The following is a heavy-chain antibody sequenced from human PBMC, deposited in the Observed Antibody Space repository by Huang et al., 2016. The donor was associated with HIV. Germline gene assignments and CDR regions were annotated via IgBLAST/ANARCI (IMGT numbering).Heavy chain of an antibody. CDR3: ARHMDCSSSSCLAGGHERGPFDM. V-gene: IGHV4-39*01. CDR1: GGSISSSSYY. D-gene: IGHD2-2*01. CDR2: IYYSGST. J-gene: IGHJ3*02. Sequence: QLQLQESGPGLVKPSATLSLTCSVSGGSISSSSYYWGWIRQPPGKGLEWIGSIYYSGSTFYNPSLKMRVTISVDTSKNQFSLRLSSVTAADTSVYYCARHMDCSSSSCLAGGHERGPFDMWGQGTMVTVSS.